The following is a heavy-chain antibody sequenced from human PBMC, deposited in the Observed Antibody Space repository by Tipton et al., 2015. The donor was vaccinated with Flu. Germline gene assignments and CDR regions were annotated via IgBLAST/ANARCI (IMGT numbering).Heavy chain of an antibody. Sequence: QLVQSGAEVKKPGASVKVSCKAPGYTFSTYGLSWVRQAPGQGLEWMEWISPYNGNTDYAQKFKGRVTMTTDSSTNTAYLELRSLRTDDTSVYYGARDIDILTGYPLDYEYCMDVWSEATAVTVSS. CDR3: ARDIDILTGYPLDYEYCMDV. CDR1: GYTFSTYG. D-gene: IGHD3-9*01. CDR2: ISPYNGNT. V-gene: IGHV1-18*01. J-gene: IGHJ6*04.